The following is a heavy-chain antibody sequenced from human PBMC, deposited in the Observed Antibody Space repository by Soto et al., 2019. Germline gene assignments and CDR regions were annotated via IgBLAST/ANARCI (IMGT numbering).Heavy chain of an antibody. CDR3: AYLPCSGGSCYWFSFSGMDV. V-gene: IGHV2-5*02. D-gene: IGHD2-15*01. Sequence: QITLKESGPTLVKPTQTLTLTCTFSGFSLSTSGVGVAWIRQPPGKALEWLALIYWDDDKRYRPSLESRLTFTKDTSKYQVVLTMTNMDSVDTATYYCAYLPCSGGSCYWFSFSGMDVWGQGTTVTVSS. CDR2: IYWDDDK. J-gene: IGHJ6*02. CDR1: GFSLSTSGVG.